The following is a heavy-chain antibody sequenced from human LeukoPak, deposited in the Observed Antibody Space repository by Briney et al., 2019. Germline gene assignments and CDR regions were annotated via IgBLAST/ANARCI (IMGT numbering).Heavy chain of an antibody. J-gene: IGHJ6*02. V-gene: IGHV3-30*14. Sequence: SGGSLRLSCAASGFTFSSYAMHWVRQAPGKGLEWVAVISYVETSKYYADSVKGRFTISRDNSKNTLYLQMNSLRAEDTAVYYCARAMGRVWPDLVYYYGMDVWGQGTTVTVSS. CDR2: ISYVETSK. D-gene: IGHD5/OR15-5a*01. CDR3: ARAMGRVWPDLVYYYGMDV. CDR1: GFTFSSYA.